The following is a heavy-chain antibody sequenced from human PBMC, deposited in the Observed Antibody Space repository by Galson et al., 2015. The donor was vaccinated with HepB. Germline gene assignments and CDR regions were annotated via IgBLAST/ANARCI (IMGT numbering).Heavy chain of an antibody. D-gene: IGHD1-14*01. Sequence: SVKVSCKASGYTFTAYFMHWVRQAPGQGLEWLGWINPNSGGTNYAQKFQGWATMTKDTSISTAYIELSRLRSNDTAVYYCARFSGGADRYFDIWGQGTTVTVSS. CDR1: GYTFTAYF. V-gene: IGHV1-2*04. J-gene: IGHJ3*02. CDR3: ARFSGGADRYFDI. CDR2: INPNSGGT.